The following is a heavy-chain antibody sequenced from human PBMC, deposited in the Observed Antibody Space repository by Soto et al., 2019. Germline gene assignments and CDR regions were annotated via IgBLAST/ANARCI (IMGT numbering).Heavy chain of an antibody. CDR3: ARQAKIGDRSQFYFDS. D-gene: IGHD3-16*01. Sequence: QVQLVESGGDVVQPGRSLRLSCAASGFTFSFYAMHWVRQAPGKGLEWVAVISYNGRNKHYVDSVKGRFTISRDNSQDTLYLQMDSLRPDDTAVYYCARQAKIGDRSQFYFDSWGQGTLVIVSS. V-gene: IGHV3-30*04. J-gene: IGHJ4*02. CDR2: ISYNGRNK. CDR1: GFTFSFYA.